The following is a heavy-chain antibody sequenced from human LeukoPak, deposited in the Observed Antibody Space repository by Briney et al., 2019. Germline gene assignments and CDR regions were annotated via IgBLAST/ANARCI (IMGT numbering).Heavy chain of an antibody. CDR3: VRDMDV. Sequence: PGGSLRLSCAASGFTFSDYYMSWIRQAPGKGLEWVANINQDGHEKNYVDSVKGRFTISRDNPKNSLYLQMNSLRAEDTAVYFCVRDMDVWAQGTTVTVSS. J-gene: IGHJ6*02. V-gene: IGHV3-7*05. CDR2: INQDGHEK. CDR1: GFTFSDYY.